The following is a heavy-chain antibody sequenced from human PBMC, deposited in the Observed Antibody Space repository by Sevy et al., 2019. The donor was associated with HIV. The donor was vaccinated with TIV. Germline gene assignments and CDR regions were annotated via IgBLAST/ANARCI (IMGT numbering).Heavy chain of an antibody. CDR3: AREATRYCSGGDCSRRNYYFYMDI. Sequence: GGSLRLSCAASGFTVGSTYMSWVRQAPGKGLEWVSIIYSGGNTYYADSVKGRFIISRDDSRNTLYLQMNSLRGEDTAVYFCAREATRYCSGGDCSRRNYYFYMDIWGKGTTVIVSS. CDR1: GFTVGSTY. CDR2: IYSGGNT. D-gene: IGHD2-15*01. V-gene: IGHV3-66*02. J-gene: IGHJ6*03.